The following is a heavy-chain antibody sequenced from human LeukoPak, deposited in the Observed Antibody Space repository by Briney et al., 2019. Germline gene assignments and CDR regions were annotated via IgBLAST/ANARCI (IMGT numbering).Heavy chain of an antibody. V-gene: IGHV3-30-3*01. J-gene: IGHJ4*02. CDR3: ARADSSGYGYFDY. D-gene: IGHD3-22*01. CDR2: ISHDGSNK. CDR1: GFTFSSYA. Sequence: GRSLRLSCAASGFTFSSYAMHWVRQAPGKGLEWVAVISHDGSNKYYADSVKGRFTISRDNSKNTLYLQMNSLRAEDTAVYYCARADSSGYGYFDYWGQGTLVTVSS.